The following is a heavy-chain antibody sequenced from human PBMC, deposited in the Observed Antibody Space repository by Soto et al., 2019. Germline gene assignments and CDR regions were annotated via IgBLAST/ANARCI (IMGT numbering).Heavy chain of an antibody. D-gene: IGHD2-2*01. CDR1: GFTFSSYA. CDR2: ISSNGGST. CDR3: ARAPDIVVVPAAMDYYYYYMDV. J-gene: IGHJ6*03. V-gene: IGHV3-64*01. Sequence: GGSLRLSCAASGFTFSSYAMHWVRQAPGKGLEYVSAISSNGGSTYYANSVKGRFTISRDNSKNTLYLQMGSLRAEDMAVYYCARAPDIVVVPAAMDYYYYYMDVWGKGTTVTVSS.